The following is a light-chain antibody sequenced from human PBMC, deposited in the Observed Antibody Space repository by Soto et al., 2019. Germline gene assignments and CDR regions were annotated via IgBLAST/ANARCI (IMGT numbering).Light chain of an antibody. CDR3: QQLNSYRLT. J-gene: IGKJ4*01. V-gene: IGKV1-9*01. Sequence: IHLTESPSSLSASVGDRVTITCRASQAISSHLAWYQQKPGKAPKLLVYVASTLQSGVPSRFSGSGSGTDFSLSINSLQPEDFATYYCQQLNSYRLTFGGGTKVDI. CDR1: QAISSH. CDR2: VAS.